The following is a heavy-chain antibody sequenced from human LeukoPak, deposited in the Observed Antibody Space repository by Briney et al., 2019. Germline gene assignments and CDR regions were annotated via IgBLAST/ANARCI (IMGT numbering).Heavy chain of an antibody. D-gene: IGHD2-2*01. Sequence: GGSLRLSCAASGFTFSSYSKNWVRQAPGKGLEWVSYISSSSSTIYYADSVKGRFTISRDNAKNSLYLQMNSLRAEDTAVYYCARDDKPAATTMFDYWGQGTLVTVSS. CDR2: ISSSSSTI. V-gene: IGHV3-48*04. CDR3: ARDDKPAATTMFDY. J-gene: IGHJ4*02. CDR1: GFTFSSYS.